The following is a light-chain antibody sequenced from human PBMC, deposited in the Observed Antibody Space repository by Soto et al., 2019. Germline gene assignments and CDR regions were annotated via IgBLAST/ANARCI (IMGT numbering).Light chain of an antibody. CDR3: SSYTSSSTLV. CDR1: GSDVGSYSR. Sequence: QSVLTQPPSVSGSPGQSVTISCTGTGSDVGSYSRVSWYQQPPGTAPKLMIYEVSNRPSGVPDRFSGSKSGNTASLTISGLQAEDEADYYCSSYTSSSTLVFGGGTKLTVL. CDR2: EVS. J-gene: IGLJ2*01. V-gene: IGLV2-18*02.